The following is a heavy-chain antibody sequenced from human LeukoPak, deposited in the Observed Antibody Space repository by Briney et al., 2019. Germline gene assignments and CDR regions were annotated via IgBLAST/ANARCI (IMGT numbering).Heavy chain of an antibody. CDR3: ARDHSSGWPDAFDI. Sequence: GGSLRLSCAASGFTFSDYYMSWIRQAPGKGQEWVSYISSSSSYTNYADSVKGRFTISRDNAKNSLYLQMNSLRAEDTAVYYCARDHSSGWPDAFDIWGQGTMVTVSS. CDR1: GFTFSDYY. J-gene: IGHJ3*02. D-gene: IGHD6-19*01. CDR2: ISSSSSYT. V-gene: IGHV3-11*06.